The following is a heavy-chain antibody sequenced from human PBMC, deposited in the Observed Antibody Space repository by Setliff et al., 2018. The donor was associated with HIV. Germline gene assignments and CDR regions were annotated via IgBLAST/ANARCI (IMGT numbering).Heavy chain of an antibody. D-gene: IGHD2-15*01. J-gene: IGHJ6*03. Sequence: SETLSLTCTVSGDSSSNDYWTWVRQPPGKGLEWIGNIHTGGTTKYNPSLNSRVTISVDMSKSQYSLRLSSVTAADTAMYYCAREYYRSGGYYSGWKYYYMDVWGKGTTVTVSS. V-gene: IGHV4-4*08. CDR3: AREYYRSGGYYSGWKYYYMDV. CDR2: IHTGGTT. CDR1: GDSSSNDY.